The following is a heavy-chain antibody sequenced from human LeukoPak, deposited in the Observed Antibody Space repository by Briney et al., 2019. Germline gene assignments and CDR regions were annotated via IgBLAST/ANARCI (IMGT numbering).Heavy chain of an antibody. CDR3: AKVPYSSSWGYFDY. D-gene: IGHD6-13*01. CDR2: IIPIFGTA. Sequence: SVKVSCKASGGTFSSYAISWVRQAPGQGLEWMGRIIPIFGTANYAQKFQGRVTITTDESTSTAYMELSSLRSEDTAVYYCAKVPYSSSWGYFDYWGQGTLVTVSS. V-gene: IGHV1-69*05. CDR1: GGTFSSYA. J-gene: IGHJ4*02.